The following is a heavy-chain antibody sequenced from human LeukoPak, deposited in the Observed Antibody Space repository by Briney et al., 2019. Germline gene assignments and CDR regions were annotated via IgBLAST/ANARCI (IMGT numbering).Heavy chain of an antibody. CDR1: GFTFSSYE. V-gene: IGHV3-48*03. D-gene: IGHD2-15*01. J-gene: IGHJ4*02. CDR3: ARGSLLLLFDY. Sequence: GGSLRLFCAASGFTFSSYEMNWVRQAPGKGLEWVSYISSSGSTIYYADSVKGRFTISRDNAKNSLYLQMNSLRAEDTAVYYCARGSLLLLFDYWGQGTLVTVSS. CDR2: ISSSGSTI.